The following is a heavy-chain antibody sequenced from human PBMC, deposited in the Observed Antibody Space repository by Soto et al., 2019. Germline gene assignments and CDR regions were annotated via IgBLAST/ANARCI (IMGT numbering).Heavy chain of an antibody. V-gene: IGHV3-13*05. J-gene: IGHJ6*02. CDR1: GFTFRNYD. CDR3: ARTDRGFYGLAV. Sequence: EVQLVESGGGLVQPGGSLRLSCEASGFTFRNYDMHWARQGTGKGLEWVSGISAAGDPDYADSVEGRFTISRENAQNSFFLQMNSLRVDYTAVYYCARTDRGFYGLAVWGQGTTVIVSS. CDR2: ISAAGDP.